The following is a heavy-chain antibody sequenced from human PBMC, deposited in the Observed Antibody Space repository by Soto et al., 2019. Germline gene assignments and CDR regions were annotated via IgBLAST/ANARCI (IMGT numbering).Heavy chain of an antibody. J-gene: IGHJ5*02. CDR3: AMDYNRRPVGWFDP. CDR1: GGSISSGGYY. D-gene: IGHD3-10*01. V-gene: IGHV4-31*03. CDR2: INYSGRN. Sequence: QVQLQESGPGLVKPSQTLSLTCTVSGGSISSGGYYWSWIRQHPGKGLEWIGHINYSGRNDNNSSLKSRVSISVDTSKSQSSLKLSSVTAADTAIYYCAMDYNRRPVGWFDPWGQGTLVTVSS.